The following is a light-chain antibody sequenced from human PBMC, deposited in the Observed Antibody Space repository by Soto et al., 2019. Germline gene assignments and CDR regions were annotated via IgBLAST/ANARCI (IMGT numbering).Light chain of an antibody. V-gene: IGKV1-9*01. Sequence: IQLTQFPSSLAASVGDRVTITCRASQGVSSHLAWHQQKPGKAPKLLIYEVSTLQSGVPSRFSGSGSGTDFTLTISSLQPEDFATYYCQHLNGYPITFGQGTQREIK. J-gene: IGKJ5*01. CDR3: QHLNGYPIT. CDR1: QGVSSH. CDR2: EVS.